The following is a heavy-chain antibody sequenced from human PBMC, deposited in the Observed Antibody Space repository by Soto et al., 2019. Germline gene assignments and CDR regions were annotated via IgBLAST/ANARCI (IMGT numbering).Heavy chain of an antibody. CDR2: ISYDGSNK. D-gene: IGHD2-15*01. V-gene: IGHV3-30*18. J-gene: IGHJ4*02. CDR1: GFTFSSYG. CDR3: AKGDIVVVVAATLELFDY. Sequence: VQLLESGGGLVQPGGSLRLSCAASGFTFSSYGMHWVRQAPGKGLEWVAVISYDGSNKYYADSVKGRFTISRDNSKNTLYLQMNSLRAEDTAVYYCAKGDIVVVVAATLELFDYWGQGTLVTVSS.